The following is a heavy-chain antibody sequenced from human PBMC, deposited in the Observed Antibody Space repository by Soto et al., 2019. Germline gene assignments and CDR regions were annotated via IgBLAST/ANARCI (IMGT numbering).Heavy chain of an antibody. D-gene: IGHD2-15*01. CDR3: SKGCSDYTCYLDK. Sequence: EVRLVETGGGLIKSGGSLRLSCIASGFSISSNYMAWVRQVPGKGLEWVSIVYSGGKTFYADSVKGRFTISRDNSKTTLYLQMNSLRGEDTAVYFCSKGCSDYTCYLDKWGQGTLVTVSS. V-gene: IGHV3-53*02. CDR1: GFSISSNY. J-gene: IGHJ4*02. CDR2: VYSGGKT.